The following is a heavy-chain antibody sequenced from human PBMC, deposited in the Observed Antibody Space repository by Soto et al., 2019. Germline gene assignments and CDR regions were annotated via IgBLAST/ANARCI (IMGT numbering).Heavy chain of an antibody. J-gene: IGHJ6*03. CDR1: GGSFSGYY. CDR3: ASVEKYDFWRAHRSLYYYYIDV. CDR2: INHSGST. D-gene: IGHD3-3*01. V-gene: IGHV4-34*01. Sequence: QVQLQQWGAGLLKPSVTLSLTCAVYGGSFSGYYWSWIREPPGKGLAWMGEINHSGSTNYNPSLKRRVTIPGGTSKTQFSLKMSSVTASGTAVYYYASVEKYDFWRAHRSLYYYYIDVWGKGTTVTVSS.